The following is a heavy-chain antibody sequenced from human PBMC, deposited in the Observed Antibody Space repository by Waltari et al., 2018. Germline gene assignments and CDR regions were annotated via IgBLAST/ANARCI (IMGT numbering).Heavy chain of an antibody. J-gene: IGHJ4*02. V-gene: IGHV5-51*03. CDR1: GYSFTSYW. CDR2: IYPGDSDT. Sequence: EVQLVQSGAEVKKPGESLKISCKGSGYSFTSYWVGWVRQMPGKGLEWMGIIYPGDSDTRYSPSFQGQVTISADKAISTAYLQWSSLKASDTAMYYWARGAGGFLEWHGFDYWGQGTLVTVSS. CDR3: ARGAGGFLEWHGFDY. D-gene: IGHD3-3*01.